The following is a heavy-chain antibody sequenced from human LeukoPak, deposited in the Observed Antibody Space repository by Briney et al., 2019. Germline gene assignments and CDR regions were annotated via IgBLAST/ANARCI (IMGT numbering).Heavy chain of an antibody. CDR3: ARVANIAARRRPRDNWFDP. D-gene: IGHD6-6*01. CDR1: GFTFSSYA. Sequence: GGSLRLSCAASGFTFSSYAMHWVRQAPGKGLEYVSAISSNGGSTYYANSVKGRFTISRDNSKNTLYLQMGSLRSEDTAVYYCARVANIAARRRPRDNWFDPWGQGTLVTVSS. V-gene: IGHV3-64*01. CDR2: ISSNGGST. J-gene: IGHJ5*02.